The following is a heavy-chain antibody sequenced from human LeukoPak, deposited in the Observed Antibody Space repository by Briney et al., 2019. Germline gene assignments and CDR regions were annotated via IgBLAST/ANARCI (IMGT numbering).Heavy chain of an antibody. D-gene: IGHD3-10*01. V-gene: IGHV3-48*04. CDR3: ARSYYYGSGSYYNGGETGLDY. Sequence: GGSLRLSCAASGFTFSSYSMNWVRQAPGKGLEWVSYISSSSSTIYYADSVKGRFTISRDNAKNSLYLQMNSLRTEDTAVYYCARSYYYGSGSYYNGGETGLDYWGQGTLVTVSS. CDR2: ISSSSSTI. J-gene: IGHJ4*02. CDR1: GFTFSSYS.